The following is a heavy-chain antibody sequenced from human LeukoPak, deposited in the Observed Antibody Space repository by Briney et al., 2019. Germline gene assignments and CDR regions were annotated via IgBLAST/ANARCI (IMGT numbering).Heavy chain of an antibody. D-gene: IGHD2-2*01. CDR2: IWHDASNK. CDR3: ARDRGQLSNWFDP. CDR1: GFTFSSYG. Sequence: GGSLRLSCTASGFTFSSYGMHWVRQAPGKGLEWVAIIWHDASNKYYADSVKGRFTISRDNSKNTMYLEMNSLRVEDTAAYYCARDRGQLSNWFDPWGQGTLVTVSS. V-gene: IGHV3-33*01. J-gene: IGHJ5*02.